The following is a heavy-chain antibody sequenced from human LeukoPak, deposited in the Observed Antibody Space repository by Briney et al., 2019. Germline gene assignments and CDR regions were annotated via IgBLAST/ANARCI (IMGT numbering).Heavy chain of an antibody. CDR2: ISAYNGNT. D-gene: IGHD5-24*01. Sequence: GASVTLSCKASGYTFTSHPISWVRQAPGQGLEWMGWISAYNGNTNYAQKLQGRVTMTTDTSTSTAYMELRSLRSDDTAVYYCARISRDGYTYGPDPWGQGTLVTVSS. CDR1: GYTFTSHP. CDR3: ARISRDGYTYGPDP. V-gene: IGHV1-18*04. J-gene: IGHJ5*02.